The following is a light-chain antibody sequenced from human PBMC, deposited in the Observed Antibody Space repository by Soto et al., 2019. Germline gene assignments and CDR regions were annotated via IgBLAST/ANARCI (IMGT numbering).Light chain of an antibody. CDR3: QQRSNWPSLT. J-gene: IGKJ4*01. Sequence: EIVLTQSPATLSLSPGERATLSCRASQRVSSYLAWYQQKPGQAPRLLIYDASNRPTGIAARFSGSGSGTDFTRTVSSLQPEEFAVYYCQQRSNWPSLTVSGGTKVEIK. CDR1: QRVSSY. CDR2: DAS. V-gene: IGKV3-11*01.